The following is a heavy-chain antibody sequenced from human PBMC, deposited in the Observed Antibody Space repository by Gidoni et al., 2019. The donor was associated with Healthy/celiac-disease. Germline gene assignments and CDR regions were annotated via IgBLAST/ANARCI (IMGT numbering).Heavy chain of an antibody. J-gene: IGHJ4*02. CDR2: IKQDGSEK. CDR1: GFTFSSYW. CDR3: ARDVRAELPNY. V-gene: IGHV3-7*01. Sequence: EVQLVESGGGLVQPGGSLRLSCAASGFTFSSYWMSWVRQAPGKGLEWVANIKQDGSEKYYVDSVKGRCTISRDNAKNSLYLQMNSLRAEDTAVYYCARDVRAELPNYWGQGTLVTVSS. D-gene: IGHD1-7*01.